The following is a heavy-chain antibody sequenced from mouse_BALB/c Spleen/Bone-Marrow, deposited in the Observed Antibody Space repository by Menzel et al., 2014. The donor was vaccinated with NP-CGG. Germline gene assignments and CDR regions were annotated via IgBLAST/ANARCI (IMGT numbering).Heavy chain of an antibody. CDR2: ISSGGNT. Sequence: EVMLVESGGGLVKPGGSLKLSCAASGFTFSSYAMSWVRQTPEKRLEWVASISSGGNTYYPDSMKGRFTISRDNARNILYLQMSSLRSEDTAMYCCARGGELRAWFAYWGQGTLVTVSA. J-gene: IGHJ3*01. D-gene: IGHD2-4*01. CDR3: ARGGELRAWFAY. V-gene: IGHV5-6-5*01. CDR1: GFTFSSYA.